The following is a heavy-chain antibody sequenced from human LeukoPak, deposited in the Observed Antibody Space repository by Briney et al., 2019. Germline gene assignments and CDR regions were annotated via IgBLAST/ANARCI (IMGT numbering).Heavy chain of an antibody. D-gene: IGHD5-12*01. Sequence: GGSLRLSCAASGFTFSSYSMNWVRQAPGKGLEWVSSISSSSSYIYYADSVKGRFTISRDNAKNSLYMQMNSLRAEDTAVYYCARDPDSRGYSGHSFDYWGQGTLVTVSS. CDR1: GFTFSSYS. J-gene: IGHJ4*02. CDR3: ARDPDSRGYSGHSFDY. V-gene: IGHV3-21*01. CDR2: ISSSSSYI.